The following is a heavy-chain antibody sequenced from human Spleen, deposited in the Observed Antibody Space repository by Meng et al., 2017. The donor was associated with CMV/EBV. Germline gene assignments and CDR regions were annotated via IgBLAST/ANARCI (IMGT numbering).Heavy chain of an antibody. Sequence: GESLKISCAASGFTFSSHAMSWVRQAPGKGLEWVSTLSGSGATTYYADSVKGRFTISRDNSKNTLYLQMNSLRAEDTAVYYCAKSGVVVPAAIDAFDIWGQGTMVTVSS. J-gene: IGHJ3*02. CDR2: LSGSGATT. CDR3: AKSGVVVPAAIDAFDI. V-gene: IGHV3-23*01. CDR1: GFTFSSHA. D-gene: IGHD2-2*01.